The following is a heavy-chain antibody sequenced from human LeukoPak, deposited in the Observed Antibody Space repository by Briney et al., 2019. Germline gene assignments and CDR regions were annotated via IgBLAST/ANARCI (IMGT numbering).Heavy chain of an antibody. CDR2: IIPIFGTA. CDR3: ARSYSSGWFFDY. J-gene: IGHJ4*02. CDR1: GGTFSSYA. D-gene: IGHD6-19*01. V-gene: IGHV1-69*13. Sequence: WASVTASCKASGGTFSSYAISWVGQAPGQGREWMGGIIPIFGTANYAQKFQGRVTITADEATRTAYMELSSLRSEDTAVYYCARSYSSGWFFDYWGQGTLVTVSS.